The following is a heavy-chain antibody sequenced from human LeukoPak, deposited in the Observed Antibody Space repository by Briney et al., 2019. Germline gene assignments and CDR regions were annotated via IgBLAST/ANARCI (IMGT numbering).Heavy chain of an antibody. D-gene: IGHD2-21*01. CDR2: IYSSGST. CDR3: ARDRVLVYYFDY. J-gene: IGHJ4*02. V-gene: IGHV4-61*02. Sequence: KSSETLSLTCTVSGGSISSGTYYWSWIRQPAGKGLEWIGRIYSSGSTNYNPSLKSRVAISVDTSQNQFSLNLSSVTAADTAVYYCARDRVLVYYFDYWGQGTLVTVSS. CDR1: GGSISSGTYY.